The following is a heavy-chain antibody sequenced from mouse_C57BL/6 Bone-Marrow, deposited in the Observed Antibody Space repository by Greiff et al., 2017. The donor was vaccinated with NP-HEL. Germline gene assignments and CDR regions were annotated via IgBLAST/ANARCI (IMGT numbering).Heavy chain of an antibody. V-gene: IGHV1-53*01. D-gene: IGHD1-1*01. CDR3: ARRPFYYYGSSYRWYFDV. Sequence: VQLQQPGTELVKPGASVKLSCKASGYTFTSYWMHWVKQRPGQGLEWIGNINPSNGGTNYNEKFKSKATLTVDKSSSTAYMQLSSLTSEDSAVYYCARRPFYYYGSSYRWYFDVWGTGTTVTVSS. J-gene: IGHJ1*03. CDR2: INPSNGGT. CDR1: GYTFTSYW.